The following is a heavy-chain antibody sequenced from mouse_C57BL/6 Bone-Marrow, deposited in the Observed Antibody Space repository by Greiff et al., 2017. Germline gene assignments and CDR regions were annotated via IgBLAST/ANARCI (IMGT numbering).Heavy chain of an antibody. Sequence: EVQRVESGEGLVKPGGSLKLSCAASGFTFSSYAMSWVRQTPEKRLEWVAYISSGGDYIYYADTVKGRFTISRDNARNTLYLQMSSLKSEDTAMYYCTRDYYYGSSYDWYFDVWGTGTTVTVSS. CDR3: TRDYYYGSSYDWYFDV. J-gene: IGHJ1*03. D-gene: IGHD1-1*01. V-gene: IGHV5-9-1*02. CDR1: GFTFSSYA. CDR2: ISSGGDYI.